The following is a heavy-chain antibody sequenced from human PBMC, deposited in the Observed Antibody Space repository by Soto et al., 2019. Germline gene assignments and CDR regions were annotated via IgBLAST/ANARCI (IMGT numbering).Heavy chain of an antibody. CDR2: ISYDGSNK. CDR3: ASPILTGYDPPGY. Sequence: QVQLVESGGGVVQPGRSLRLSCAASGFTFSSYAMHWVRQAPGKGLEWVAVISYDGSNKYYADSVKGRFTISRDNSKNTLYLQMNSLRAEDTAVYYCASPILTGYDPPGYWGQGTLVTVSS. D-gene: IGHD3-9*01. V-gene: IGHV3-30-3*01. CDR1: GFTFSSYA. J-gene: IGHJ4*02.